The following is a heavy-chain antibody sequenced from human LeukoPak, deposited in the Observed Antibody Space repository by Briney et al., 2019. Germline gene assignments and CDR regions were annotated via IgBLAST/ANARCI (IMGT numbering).Heavy chain of an antibody. Sequence: GESLKISCKGSGYSFTSYWIGWVRQMPGKGLGWMGIIYPGDSDTRYSPSFQGQVTISADKSISTAYLQWSSLKASDTAMYYCARSYSGYDYPSPHDYYDSSGYYSPHYFDYWGQGTLVTVSS. J-gene: IGHJ4*02. D-gene: IGHD3-22*01. V-gene: IGHV5-51*01. CDR3: ARSYSGYDYPSPHDYYDSSGYYSPHYFDY. CDR2: IYPGDSDT. CDR1: GYSFTSYW.